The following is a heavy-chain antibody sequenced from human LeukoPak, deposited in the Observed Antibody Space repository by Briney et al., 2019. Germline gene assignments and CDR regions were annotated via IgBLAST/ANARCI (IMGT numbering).Heavy chain of an antibody. CDR1: GFTFSSYA. Sequence: GGSLRLSCAASGFTFSSYAMSWVRQAPGKGLKWFSAISGSGGSTYYADSVKGRLTISRDNSKNTLYLQMNSLRTEDTAVYYCAKVYDSSGYLFDYWGQGTLVTVSS. CDR3: AKVYDSSGYLFDY. D-gene: IGHD3-22*01. J-gene: IGHJ4*02. CDR2: ISGSGGST. V-gene: IGHV3-23*01.